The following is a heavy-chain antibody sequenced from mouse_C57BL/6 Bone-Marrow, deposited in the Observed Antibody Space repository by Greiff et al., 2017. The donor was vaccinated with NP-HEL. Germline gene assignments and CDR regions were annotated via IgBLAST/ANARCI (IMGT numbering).Heavy chain of an antibody. CDR2: IRSKSNNYAT. CDR1: GFSFNTYA. J-gene: IGHJ4*01. CDR3: LRLYGSYAMDY. Sequence: EVLLVESGGGLVQPKGSLKLSCAASGFSFNTYAMNWVRQAPGKGLEWVARIRSKSNNYATYYADSVKDRFTISRDDSESMLYLQMNNLKTEDTAMYYCLRLYGSYAMDYWGQGTSVTVSS. V-gene: IGHV10-1*01. D-gene: IGHD1-1*01.